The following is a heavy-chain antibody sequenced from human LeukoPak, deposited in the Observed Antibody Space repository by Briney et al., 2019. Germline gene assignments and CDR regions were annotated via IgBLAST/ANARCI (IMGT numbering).Heavy chain of an antibody. CDR1: GYTFTGYY. J-gene: IGHJ4*02. Sequence: ASVKVSCKASGYTFTGYYMHWVRQAPGQGLEWMRWISPNSGGTNYAQKFQGRVTMTRDTSISTAYMELSRLRSDDTAVYYCARDPTSYDSSGYTIAGGDYWGQGTLVTVSS. V-gene: IGHV1-2*02. CDR3: ARDPTSYDSSGYTIAGGDY. D-gene: IGHD3-22*01. CDR2: ISPNSGGT.